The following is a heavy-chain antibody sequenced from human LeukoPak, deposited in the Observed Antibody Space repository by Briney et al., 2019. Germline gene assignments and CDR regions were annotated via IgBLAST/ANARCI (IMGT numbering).Heavy chain of an antibody. Sequence: GASVKVSCKASGYTFTSYYMQWVRQVPGQGLEWMGIINPSGGSTSYAQKFQGRVTMTRDTSTSTVYMELSSLRSEDTAVYYCAREEYGGNSYYYWGQGTPVTVSS. CDR3: AREEYGGNSYYY. CDR2: INPSGGST. D-gene: IGHD4-23*01. CDR1: GYTFTSYY. J-gene: IGHJ4*02. V-gene: IGHV1-46*01.